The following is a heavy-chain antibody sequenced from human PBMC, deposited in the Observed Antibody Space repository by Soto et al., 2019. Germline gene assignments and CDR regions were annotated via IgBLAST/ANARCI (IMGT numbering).Heavy chain of an antibody. V-gene: IGHV1-3*01. J-gene: IGHJ6*02. CDR3: ARDPNDSLGYYHHYYYGMVV. D-gene: IGHD3-22*01. Sequence: QIQLMQSGAEVKKPGASVKVSCKASGYTFTSYGIHWVRQAPGQRLEWTGWINAGNGNTKYSEKFQGRVTITRDTSASTAYLELSSLRAEGTAVYSCARDPNDSLGYYHHYYYGMVVWGQGTTVTVS. CDR2: INAGNGNT. CDR1: GYTFTSYG.